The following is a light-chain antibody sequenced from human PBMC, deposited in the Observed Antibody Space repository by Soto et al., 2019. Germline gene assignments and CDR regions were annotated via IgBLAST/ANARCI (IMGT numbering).Light chain of an antibody. J-gene: IGKJ2*01. CDR3: MQGTHWYT. CDR1: QSLVSSDGNTY. V-gene: IGKV2-30*01. CDR2: KVS. Sequence: DVVMTQSPLSLPVTLGQPASISCRSSQSLVSSDGNTYLNWFQQRPGQSPRRLIYKVSNRDSGVPDRFSGSGSGTVFTLKISRVEAEDVGVYYCMQGTHWYTFGQGTKLEIK.